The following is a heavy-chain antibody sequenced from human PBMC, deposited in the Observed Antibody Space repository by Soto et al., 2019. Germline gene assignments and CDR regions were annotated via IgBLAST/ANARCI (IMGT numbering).Heavy chain of an antibody. V-gene: IGHV3-23*01. CDR3: AKVTKRAAAGRYEYYKYGMDV. Sequence: PGGSLRLSCAASGFAFSTYAMTWVRQAPGKGLEWVSVISGSGGSSYYAASVKGRFTISRDNSKNTLYLQMNGLRAEDTALYYCAKVTKRAAAGRYEYYKYGMDVWGQGTTVTAP. J-gene: IGHJ6*02. CDR1: GFAFSTYA. CDR2: ISGSGGSS. D-gene: IGHD6-13*01.